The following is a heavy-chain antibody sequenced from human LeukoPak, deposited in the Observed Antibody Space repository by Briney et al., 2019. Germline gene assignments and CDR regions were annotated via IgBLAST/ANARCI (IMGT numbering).Heavy chain of an antibody. J-gene: IGHJ4*02. CDR1: GFTFSSYA. CDR3: AKGALVRGVLPNCFDY. D-gene: IGHD3-10*01. CDR2: ISGSGGNT. Sequence: PGGSLRLSCAASGFTFSSYAMSWVRQAPGKGLEWVSVISGSGGNTYFADSVKGRFTISRDNSKNTLYLQMNSLRAEDTAVYYCAKGALVRGVLPNCFDYWGQGTLVTVSS. V-gene: IGHV3-23*01.